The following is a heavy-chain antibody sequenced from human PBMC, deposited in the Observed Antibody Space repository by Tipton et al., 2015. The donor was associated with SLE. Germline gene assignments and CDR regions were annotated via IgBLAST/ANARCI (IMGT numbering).Heavy chain of an antibody. CDR1: GDSIYSGSYY. J-gene: IGHJ2*01. D-gene: IGHD3-10*01. CDR3: ARGREWVENYGSGSYRTHQYLDL. Sequence: TLSLTCTVSGDSIYSGSYYWTWIRQPPGKGLEWIGHVHHSVSTNYNPSLRSRITMSVDTSKNQFSLKMTSVTAADTAVYYCARGREWVENYGSGSYRTHQYLDLWGRGTLVTVSS. V-gene: IGHV4-61*01. CDR2: VHHSVST.